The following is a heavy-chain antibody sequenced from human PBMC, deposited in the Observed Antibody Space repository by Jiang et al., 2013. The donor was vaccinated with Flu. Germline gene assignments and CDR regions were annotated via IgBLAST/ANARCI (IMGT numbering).Heavy chain of an antibody. J-gene: IGHJ6*02. V-gene: IGHV3-23*01. CDR3: ATHYGSGSYYIPAPYYYYYGMDV. D-gene: IGHD3-10*01. Sequence: SGGGLVQPGGSLRLSCAASGFTFSSYAMSWVRQAPGKGLEWVSAISGSGGSTYYADSVKGRFTISRDNSKNTLYLQMNSLRAEDTAVYYCATHYGSGSYYIPAPYYYYYGMDVWGQGTTVTVSS. CDR2: ISGSGGST. CDR1: GFTFSSYA.